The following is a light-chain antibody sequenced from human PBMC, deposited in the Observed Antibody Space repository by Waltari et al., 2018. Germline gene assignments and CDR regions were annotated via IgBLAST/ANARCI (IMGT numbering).Light chain of an antibody. CDR1: HSNIGNNY. Sequence: QSVLTQPPSVSAAPGQRVTISCSGGHSNIGNNYVSWYRQFPGTAPKLLIYEDSERPSGVPGRCSGSKSGTSATVDITGLQAGDEADYYCGTWDSSLSGAVFGGGTHLTVL. CDR2: EDS. J-gene: IGLJ7*01. V-gene: IGLV1-51*02. CDR3: GTWDSSLSGAV.